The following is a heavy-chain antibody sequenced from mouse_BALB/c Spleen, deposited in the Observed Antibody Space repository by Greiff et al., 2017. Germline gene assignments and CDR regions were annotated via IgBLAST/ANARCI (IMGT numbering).Heavy chain of an antibody. CDR1: GYSITSDYV. J-gene: IGHJ2*01. V-gene: IGHV3-2*02. D-gene: IGHD1-1*01. Sequence: EVQRVESGPGLVKPSQSLSLTCTVSGYSITSDYVWYWIRQFPGNILEWMGYISYSGSTSYNPSLKSRISITRDTSKNQFFLQLNSVTTEDTATYYCARRGYGSLDYWGQGTTLTVSS. CDR3: ARRGYGSLDY. CDR2: ISYSGST.